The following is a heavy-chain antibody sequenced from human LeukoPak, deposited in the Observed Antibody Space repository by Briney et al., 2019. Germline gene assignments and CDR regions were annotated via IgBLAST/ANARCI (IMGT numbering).Heavy chain of an antibody. D-gene: IGHD2-21*02. V-gene: IGHV4-34*01. J-gene: IGHJ5*02. CDR3: ARMEYCGGDCYSNWFDP. CDR1: GGSFSGYY. CDR2: ISHSGST. Sequence: PSETLSLTCAVYGGSFSGYYWSWIRQPPGKGLEWIGEISHSGSTNYNPSLKSRVTISVDTSKNQFSLKLSSVTAADTAVYYCARMEYCGGDCYSNWFDPWGQGTLVTVSS.